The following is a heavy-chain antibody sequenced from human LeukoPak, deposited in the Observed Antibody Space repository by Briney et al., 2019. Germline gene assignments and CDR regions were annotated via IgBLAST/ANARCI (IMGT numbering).Heavy chain of an antibody. J-gene: IGHJ4*02. Sequence: PSETLSLTCAVYGGSFSGYYWSWIRQPPGKGLEWIGEINHSGSTNYNPSLKSRVTISVDTSKSQFSLKLSSVTAADTAVYYCARRRGVGAITRWGQGTLVTVSS. D-gene: IGHD1-26*01. CDR1: GGSFSGYY. CDR3: ARRRGVGAITR. V-gene: IGHV4-34*01. CDR2: INHSGST.